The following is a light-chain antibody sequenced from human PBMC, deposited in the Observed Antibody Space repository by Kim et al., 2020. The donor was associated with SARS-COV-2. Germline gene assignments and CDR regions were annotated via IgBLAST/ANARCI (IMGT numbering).Light chain of an antibody. CDR2: RAS. J-gene: IGKJ4*01. Sequence: DIQMTQSPSTLSASVGDMVTITCRASQTISNNLAWYQQQPGKAPKLLISRASSLESGVPSRFSGSGSGTEFTLTIGNLQPDDFATYYCQQYNSYSELTFGGGTKVDIK. CDR3: QQYNSYSELT. CDR1: QTISNN. V-gene: IGKV1-5*03.